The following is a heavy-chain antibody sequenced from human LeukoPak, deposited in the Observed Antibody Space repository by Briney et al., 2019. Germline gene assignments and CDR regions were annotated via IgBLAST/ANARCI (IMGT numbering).Heavy chain of an antibody. D-gene: IGHD1-26*01. J-gene: IGHJ4*02. CDR3: ARDRELGYFDY. CDR1: GFTVRSSY. Sequence: GGSLRLFCAASGFTVRSSYMIWVRQAPGKGMEWVSVIYTSDETYYADAVKGRFTISRDNSENTVYLQINSLRADDTAVYPCARDRELGYFDYWGQGTLVTVSS. CDR2: IYTSDET. V-gene: IGHV3-53*01.